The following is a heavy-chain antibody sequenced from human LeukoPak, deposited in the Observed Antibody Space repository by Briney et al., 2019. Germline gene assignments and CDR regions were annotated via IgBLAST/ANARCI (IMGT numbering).Heavy chain of an antibody. CDR2: MNPNSGNR. V-gene: IGHV1-8*01. CDR3: ARVPSLLRDTYDFWSGYYPYYFDY. Sequence: ASVKVSSKASGYTFTSYDINWVRQATRQGLEWMGCMNPNSGNRGYAQKFQGRVTMTRNTSISTAYMELSSLRSEDTAVYYCARVPSLLRDTYDFWSGYYPYYFDYWGQGTLVTVSS. CDR1: GYTFTSYD. J-gene: IGHJ4*02. D-gene: IGHD3-3*01.